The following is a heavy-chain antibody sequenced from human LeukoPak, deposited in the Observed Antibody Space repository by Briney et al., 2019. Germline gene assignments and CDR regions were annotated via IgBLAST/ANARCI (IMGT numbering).Heavy chain of an antibody. CDR2: ISSSSYI. CDR1: GFTFSSYS. Sequence: GGSLRLSCAASGFTFSSYSMTWVRQAPGKGLEWVSSISSSSYIYYADSVKGRFTISRDNAKNTLYLQMNSLRVEDTAVYYCARAPPSSGYSYHFDIWGQGTMVTVSS. D-gene: IGHD5-18*01. J-gene: IGHJ3*02. CDR3: ARAPPSSGYSYHFDI. V-gene: IGHV3-21*01.